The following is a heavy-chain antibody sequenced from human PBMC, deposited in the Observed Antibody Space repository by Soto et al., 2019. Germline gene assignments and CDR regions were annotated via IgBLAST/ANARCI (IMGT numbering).Heavy chain of an antibody. CDR2: ISGSGGNT. Sequence: GGSLRLSCAASGFTFSSYAMSWVRQAPGKGLEWVSAISGSGGNTYYADSVKGRVTMTKDTSTSTVYMELHSLTFEDTAVYYCARDQGWHDLVWWFDPWGQGTLVTVSS. CDR1: GFTFSSYA. CDR3: ARDQGWHDLVWWFDP. D-gene: IGHD1-1*01. J-gene: IGHJ5*02. V-gene: IGHV3-23*01.